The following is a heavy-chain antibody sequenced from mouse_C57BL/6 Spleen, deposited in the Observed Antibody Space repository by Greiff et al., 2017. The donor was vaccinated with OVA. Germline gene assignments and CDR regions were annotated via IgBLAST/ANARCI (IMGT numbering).Heavy chain of an antibody. D-gene: IGHD3-2*02. CDR1: GFSLTSYG. V-gene: IGHV2-3*01. CDR3: AKQRQLRLRDAMDY. CDR2: IWGDGST. J-gene: IGHJ4*01. Sequence: VKLVESGPGLVAPSQSLSITCTVSGFSLTSYGVSWVRQPPGKGLEWLGVIWGDGSTNYHSALISRLSISKDNSKSQVFLKLNSLQTDDTATYYCAKQRQLRLRDAMDYWGQGTSVTVSS.